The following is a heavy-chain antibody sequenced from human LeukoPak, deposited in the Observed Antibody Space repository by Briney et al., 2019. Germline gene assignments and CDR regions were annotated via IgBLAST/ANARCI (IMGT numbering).Heavy chain of an antibody. CDR2: ISSSSSTI. J-gene: IGHJ4*02. CDR3: AKSPNKRLLWFGEAFEY. D-gene: IGHD3-10*01. Sequence: GGSLRLSCAASGFTFSSYSMNWVRQAPGKGLEWVSYISSSSSTIYYADSVKGRFTISRDNAKNSLYLQMNSLRAEDTAVYYCAKSPNKRLLWFGEAFEYWGQGTLVTVSS. CDR1: GFTFSSYS. V-gene: IGHV3-48*01.